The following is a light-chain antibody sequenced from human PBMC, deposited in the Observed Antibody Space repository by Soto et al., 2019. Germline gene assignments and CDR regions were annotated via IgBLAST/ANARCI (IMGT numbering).Light chain of an antibody. CDR2: DVS. Sequence: QSVLTQPRSVSGSPGQSVTISCTGTSSDVGSYKDVSWYQQHPGKAPKLMIYDVSERPSGVPDRFSGSKSGNTASLTISGLQAEDEADYYCCSYAGSVYVFGTGTKLTVL. J-gene: IGLJ1*01. CDR3: CSYAGSVYV. CDR1: SSDVGSYKD. V-gene: IGLV2-11*01.